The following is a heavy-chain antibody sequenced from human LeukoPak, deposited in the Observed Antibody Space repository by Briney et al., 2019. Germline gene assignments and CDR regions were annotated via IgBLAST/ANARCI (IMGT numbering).Heavy chain of an antibody. CDR1: GFTASSNY. V-gene: IGHV3-53*01. D-gene: IGHD3-9*01. Sequence: GGSLRLSCAASGFTASSNYMSWVRQAPGKGLEWVSVIYSGGSTYYADSVKGRFTISRDNSKNTLYLQMNSLRAEDTAVYYCARANYDILTGYYKGAFDIWGQGTMVTVSS. J-gene: IGHJ3*02. CDR2: IYSGGST. CDR3: ARANYDILTGYYKGAFDI.